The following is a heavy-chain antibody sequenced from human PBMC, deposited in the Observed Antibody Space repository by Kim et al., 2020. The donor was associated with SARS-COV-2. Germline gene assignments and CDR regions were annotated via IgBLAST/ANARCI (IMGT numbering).Heavy chain of an antibody. J-gene: IGHJ4*02. V-gene: IGHV3-48*03. CDR2: ISSSGSTI. D-gene: IGHD4-17*01. Sequence: GGSLRLSCAASGFTFSSYEMNWVRQAPGKGLEWVSYISSSGSTIYYADSVKGXFTISRDNAKNSLYLQMNSLRXEDXXVYXCARDPGGDYVGPFDYWGQG. CDR3: ARDPGGDYVGPFDY. CDR1: GFTFSSYE.